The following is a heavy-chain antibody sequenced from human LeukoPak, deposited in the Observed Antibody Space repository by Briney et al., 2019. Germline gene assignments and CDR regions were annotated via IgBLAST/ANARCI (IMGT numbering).Heavy chain of an antibody. CDR2: ISSSSSTI. J-gene: IGHJ4*02. Sequence: PGGSLRLSCAASGFTFSSYSMNWVRQAPGKGLEWVSYISSSSSTIYYADSVKGRFTISRDNAKNSLYLQMNSLRAEDTAVYYCARGIVGATTVFDYWGQGTLFTVSS. V-gene: IGHV3-48*04. D-gene: IGHD1-26*01. CDR1: GFTFSSYS. CDR3: ARGIVGATTVFDY.